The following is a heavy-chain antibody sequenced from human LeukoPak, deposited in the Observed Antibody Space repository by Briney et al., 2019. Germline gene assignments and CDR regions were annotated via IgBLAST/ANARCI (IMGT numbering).Heavy chain of an antibody. J-gene: IGHJ4*02. Sequence: GGSLRLSCAASGFTFGSYGMHWVRQAPGKGLEWVADIWYDGSNKYYADSVKGRFTISRDNSKNTLYLQMNSLRAEDTAVYYCAKPYYYGSGTHDREFDYWGQGTLVTVSS. CDR1: GFTFGSYG. CDR3: AKPYYYGSGTHDREFDY. CDR2: IWYDGSNK. D-gene: IGHD3-10*01. V-gene: IGHV3-33*06.